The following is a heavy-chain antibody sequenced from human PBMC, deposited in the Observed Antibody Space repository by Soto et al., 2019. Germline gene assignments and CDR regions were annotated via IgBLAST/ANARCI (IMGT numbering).Heavy chain of an antibody. D-gene: IGHD6-13*01. Sequence: EVQLVESGGGLVQPGRSLRLSCAASGFTFDDYAMHWVRQAPGKGLEWVSGISSNSGSIGYADSVKGRFTISRDNAKNSLYLQMNSLRDEDTALYYCAKGHSSSWYDWFDPWGQGTLVTVSS. J-gene: IGHJ5*02. V-gene: IGHV3-9*01. CDR2: ISSNSGSI. CDR1: GFTFDDYA. CDR3: AKGHSSSWYDWFDP.